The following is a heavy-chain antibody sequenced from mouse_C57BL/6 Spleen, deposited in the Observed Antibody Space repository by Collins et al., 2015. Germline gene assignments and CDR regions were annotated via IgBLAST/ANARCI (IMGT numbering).Heavy chain of an antibody. CDR2: IDPSDSYT. V-gene: IGHV1-59*01. CDR3: ARDSSGD. Sequence: QVQLQQPGAELVRPGTSVKLSCKASGYTFTSYWMHWAKQRPGQGLEWIGVIDPSDSYTNYNQKFKGKATLTVDTSSSTAYMQLSSLTSEDSAVYYCARDSSGDWGQGTLVTVSA. J-gene: IGHJ3*01. CDR1: GYTFTSYW. D-gene: IGHD3-2*02.